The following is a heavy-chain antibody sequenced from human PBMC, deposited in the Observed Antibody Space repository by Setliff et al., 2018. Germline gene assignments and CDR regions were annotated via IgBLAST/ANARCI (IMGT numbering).Heavy chain of an antibody. V-gene: IGHV4-59*01. D-gene: IGHD1-26*01. CDR3: ARVTMGGDFDA. CDR2: IYYSGST. J-gene: IGHJ4*02. Sequence: SETLSLTCIVSGGSISSYYWTWIRQPPGKGLEWIGHIYYSGSTNYDPSLESRVTISVDTSKNQFSLRMTSVTAADTAVYYCARVTMGGDFDAWGQGTLVTVSS. CDR1: GGSISSYY.